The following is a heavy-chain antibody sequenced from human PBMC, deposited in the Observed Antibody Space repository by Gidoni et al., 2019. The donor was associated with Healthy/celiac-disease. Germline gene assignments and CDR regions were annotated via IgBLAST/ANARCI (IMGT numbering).Heavy chain of an antibody. CDR1: GFSLSTSGVG. Sequence: QITLKESGPTLVKPTQTLTMTCTFSGFSLSTSGVGVGWIRQPPGKALEWLALIYWNDDKRYSPSLKSRLTITKDTSKNQVVLTMTNMDPVDTATYYCAHSPVVDWNYVYYYGMDVWGQGTTVTVSS. J-gene: IGHJ6*02. V-gene: IGHV2-5*01. CDR3: AHSPVVDWNYVYYYGMDV. CDR2: IYWNDDK. D-gene: IGHD1-7*01.